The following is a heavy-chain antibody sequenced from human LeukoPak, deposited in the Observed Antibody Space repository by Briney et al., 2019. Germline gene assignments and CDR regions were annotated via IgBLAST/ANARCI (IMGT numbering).Heavy chain of an antibody. CDR1: EFSVGSNY. D-gene: IGHD6-6*01. V-gene: IGHV3-7*01. Sequence: GGSLRLSCAASEFSVGSNYMTWVRQAPGKGLEWVANIKQDGSEKYYVDSVKGRFTISRDNAKNSLYLQMNSLRAEDTAVYYCARYSAARTATDYWGQGTLVTVSS. CDR2: IKQDGSEK. CDR3: ARYSAARTATDY. J-gene: IGHJ4*02.